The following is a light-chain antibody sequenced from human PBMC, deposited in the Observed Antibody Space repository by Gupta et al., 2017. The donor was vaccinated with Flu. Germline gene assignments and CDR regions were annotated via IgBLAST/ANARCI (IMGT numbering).Light chain of an antibody. CDR2: KDK. J-gene: IGLJ3*02. CDR1: RLGNEY. V-gene: IGLV3-1*01. Sequence: SQGLTQLPSVSVSPGQKANITCSGDRLGNEYSCWYRQKPGQFPVLVLYKDKKRHSGIPERFSGSNSGNTATLTISGTQAIDEADYYCQAWDSSTSWVLGGGTKLTVL. CDR3: QAWDSSTSWV.